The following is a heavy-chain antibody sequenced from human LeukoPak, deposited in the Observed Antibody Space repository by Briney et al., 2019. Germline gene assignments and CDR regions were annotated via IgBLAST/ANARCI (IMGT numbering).Heavy chain of an antibody. V-gene: IGHV4-59*01. CDR2: IFYSGSA. Sequence: SETLSLTCTVSGGSITTYYWSWLRQPPGKGLEWIAYIFYSGSANYNPSLKSRATISLATSKKQFSLKLRSMTAAPTALSYFARVRRITMVRGVIPPTNQYFFVYWGQGTLVSVSS. J-gene: IGHJ4*02. CDR1: GGSITTYY. CDR3: ARVRRITMVRGVIPPTNQYFFVY. D-gene: IGHD3-10*01.